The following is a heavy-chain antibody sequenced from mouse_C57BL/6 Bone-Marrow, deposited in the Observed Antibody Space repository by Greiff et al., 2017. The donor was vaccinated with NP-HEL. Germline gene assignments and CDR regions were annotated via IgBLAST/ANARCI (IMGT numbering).Heavy chain of an antibody. D-gene: IGHD2-3*01. CDR1: GYTFTSYG. CDR2: IYPRSGNT. J-gene: IGHJ3*01. CDR3: ARRVYDGYYPFAY. Sequence: VQLQQSGAELARPGASVKLSCKASGYTFTSYGISWVKQRTGQGLEWIGEIYPRSGNTYSNEKFKGKATLPADKSSSTAYMELRSLTSEDSAVYFCARRVYDGYYPFAYWGQGTLVTVSA. V-gene: IGHV1-81*01.